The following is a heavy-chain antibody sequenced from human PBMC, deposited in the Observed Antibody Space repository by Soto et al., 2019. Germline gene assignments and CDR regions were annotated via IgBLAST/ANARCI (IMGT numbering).Heavy chain of an antibody. D-gene: IGHD6-13*01. CDR2: IYHSGST. V-gene: IGHV4-4*02. J-gene: IGHJ5*02. Sequence: PSETVSLTCAVSGGSISSSNWWSWVRQPPGKGLEWIGEIYHSGSTNYNPSLKSRVTISVDKSKNQFSLKLSSVTAADTAVYYCARVRSSSWYRGWFDPWGQGTLVTVSS. CDR3: ARVRSSSWYRGWFDP. CDR1: GGSISSSNW.